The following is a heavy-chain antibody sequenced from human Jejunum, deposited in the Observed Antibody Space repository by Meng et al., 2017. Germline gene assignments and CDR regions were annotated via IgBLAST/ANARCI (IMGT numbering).Heavy chain of an antibody. CDR2: IWHDGSKV. CDR3: LRGRDY. CDR1: GFNFTNYG. J-gene: IGHJ4*02. V-gene: IGHV3-33*01. Sequence: QGQRVGSGGGVVQPGKSLRLSCAASGFNFTNYGMHWVRQAPGKGLEWVAVIWHDGSKVFYADSVRGRFTISRDNSHNTVDLQMNSVRVDDTAVYFCLRGRDYWGQGTLVTVSS. D-gene: IGHD3-10*01.